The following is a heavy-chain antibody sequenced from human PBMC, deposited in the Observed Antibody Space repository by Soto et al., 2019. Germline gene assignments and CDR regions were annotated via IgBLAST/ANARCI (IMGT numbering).Heavy chain of an antibody. CDR1: GGSVTSGLW. D-gene: IGHD6-19*01. CDR3: ARGGDISGRGGGLSWYDP. Sequence: QVQLQESGPGLVKPSETLSLTCAVSGGSVTSGLWWTWVRQSPGKGLEWVAAICDNGNAVASRYNPFLDGRVTISFASPNNHVSLKMMSVPAADTAMYYCARGGDISGRGGGLSWYDPWGQGILVTVSS. J-gene: IGHJ5*02. CDR2: ICDNGNAVAS. V-gene: IGHV4-4*02.